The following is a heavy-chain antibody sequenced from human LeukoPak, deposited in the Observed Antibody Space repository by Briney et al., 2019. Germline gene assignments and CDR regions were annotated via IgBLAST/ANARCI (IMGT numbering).Heavy chain of an antibody. V-gene: IGHV3-48*01. CDR3: ARGQGQYYYDSSGYYKSSNYFDY. J-gene: IGHJ4*02. Sequence: GGSLRLSCAASGFTFSSYSMNWVRQAPGKGLEWVSYISSSSSTIYYADSVKGRFTISRDNAKNSLYLQMNSLRAEDTAVYYCARGQGQYYYDSSGYYKSSNYFDYWGQGTLVTVSS. CDR2: ISSSSSTI. CDR1: GFTFSSYS. D-gene: IGHD3-22*01.